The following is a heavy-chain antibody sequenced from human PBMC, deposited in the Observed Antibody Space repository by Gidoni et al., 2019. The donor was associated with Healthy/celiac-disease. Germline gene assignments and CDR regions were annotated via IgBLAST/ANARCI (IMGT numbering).Heavy chain of an antibody. CDR1: GFPFSSYA. CDR3: ARDQNYRGYNGNDVSGACDI. D-gene: IGHD1-20*01. CDR2: IAYDGSNK. Sequence: QVQLVASVGGVVQPGRSLRLSCSASGFPFSSYALPWVRQAPGKGLEWVAVIAYDGSNKYYADSVKGRFTISRDNSKNTLYLQMNSLRAEDTAVYYCARDQNYRGYNGNDVSGACDIGGQGTMVTVSS. V-gene: IGHV3-30-3*01. J-gene: IGHJ3*02.